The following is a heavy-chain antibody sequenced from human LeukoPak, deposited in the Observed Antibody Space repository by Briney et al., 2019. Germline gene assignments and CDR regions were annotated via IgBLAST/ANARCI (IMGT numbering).Heavy chain of an antibody. CDR2: ISSSSSYI. CDR3: ARDIPTYSSSWPIDY. J-gene: IGHJ4*02. Sequence: GGSLRLSCAASGFTFSSYSMNWVRQAPGKGLEWASSISSSSSYIYYAGSVKGRFTISRDNAKNSLYLQMNSLRAEGTAVYYCARDIPTYSSSWPIDYWGQGTLVTVSS. V-gene: IGHV3-21*01. CDR1: GFTFSSYS. D-gene: IGHD6-13*01.